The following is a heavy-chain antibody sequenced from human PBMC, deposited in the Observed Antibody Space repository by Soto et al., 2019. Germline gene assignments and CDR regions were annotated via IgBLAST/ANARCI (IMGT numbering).Heavy chain of an antibody. Sequence: GGSLRLSCAASGFTFSSYGMHWVRQAPGKGLEWVAVIWYDGSNKYYADSVKGRFTISRDNSKNTLYLQMNSLRAEDTAVYYCARDGSIAARRHGFDYWGQGTLVTVSS. CDR1: GFTFSSYG. CDR2: IWYDGSNK. V-gene: IGHV3-33*01. D-gene: IGHD6-6*01. J-gene: IGHJ4*02. CDR3: ARDGSIAARRHGFDY.